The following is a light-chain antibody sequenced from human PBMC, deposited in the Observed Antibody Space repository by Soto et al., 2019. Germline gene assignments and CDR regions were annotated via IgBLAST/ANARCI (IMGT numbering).Light chain of an antibody. CDR1: QSISSW. CDR2: NAS. CDR3: QQYNSYCT. V-gene: IGKV1-5*03. J-gene: IGKJ1*01. Sequence: DIQMTQSPSTLSASVGDRVTITCRASQSISSWLAWYKQKPGKAPKLLIYNASSLESGVPSRFSGSGSGTEFTLTISRLQPDEFATYYCQQYNSYCTFGQGTKVEIK.